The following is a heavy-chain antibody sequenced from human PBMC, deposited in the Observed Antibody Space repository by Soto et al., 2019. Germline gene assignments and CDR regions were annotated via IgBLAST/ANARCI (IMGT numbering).Heavy chain of an antibody. D-gene: IGHD6-13*01. CDR2: IIPIFGTA. V-gene: IGHV1-69*01. J-gene: IGHJ6*02. Sequence: QVQLVQSGAEVKKPGSSVKVSCKASGGTFSSYAISWVRQAPGQGLEWMGGIIPIFGTANYAQKFQGRVTITADESTSTAYMELSSLRTEDTAVYYCARGGIAAAGYYYYGMDVWGQGTTVTVSS. CDR1: GGTFSSYA. CDR3: ARGGIAAAGYYYYGMDV.